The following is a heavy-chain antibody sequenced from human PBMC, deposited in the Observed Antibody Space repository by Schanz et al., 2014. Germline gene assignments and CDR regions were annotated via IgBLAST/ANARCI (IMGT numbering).Heavy chain of an antibody. Sequence: QVQLVQSGAEVKKPGSSVKVSCKPSGGTFVTFFFTWVRQAPGQGPQWMGRISPLLGVANYAQEFQGRLTITADTSTSTAYMELSSLRSEDTAVYYCARGNTIFGVVILGWLDPWGQGTLVTVSS. CDR2: ISPLLGVA. D-gene: IGHD3-3*01. J-gene: IGHJ5*02. CDR3: ARGNTIFGVVILGWLDP. V-gene: IGHV1-69*02. CDR1: GGTFVTFF.